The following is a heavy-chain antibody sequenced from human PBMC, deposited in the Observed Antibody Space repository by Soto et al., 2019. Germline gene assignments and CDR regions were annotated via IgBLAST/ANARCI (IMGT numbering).Heavy chain of an antibody. CDR3: ARGTKYYYQGMDV. CDR2: IYHSGST. V-gene: IGHV4-59*01. Sequence: SETLSLTCSVSGASTVSHYHWTWIRQPPGKGLEWIGYIYHSGSTSFNPSLKSRLTISVDTSKNQFSLKLKSVTAADTAVYYCARGTKYYYQGMDVWGQGTTVTVSS. CDR1: GASTVSHYH. J-gene: IGHJ6*02.